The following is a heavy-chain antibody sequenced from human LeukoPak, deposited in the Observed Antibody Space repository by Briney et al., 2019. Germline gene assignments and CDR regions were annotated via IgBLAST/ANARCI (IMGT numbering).Heavy chain of an antibody. D-gene: IGHD2-15*01. J-gene: IGHJ4*02. Sequence: PGGSLRLSCAASGFTFDLYAMHWVRQAPGRGLEWVAVMSYDGSNKYYADSVKGRSTISRDNSQNTLHLQMSSLRVADTAVYYCARDQVQLCSSGSCYVIDNWGPGTLVAVSS. V-gene: IGHV3-30*04. CDR3: ARDQVQLCSSGSCYVIDN. CDR2: MSYDGSNK. CDR1: GFTFDLYA.